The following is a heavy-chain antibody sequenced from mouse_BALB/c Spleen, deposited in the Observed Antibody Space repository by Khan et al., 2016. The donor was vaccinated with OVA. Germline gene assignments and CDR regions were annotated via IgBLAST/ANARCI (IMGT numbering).Heavy chain of an antibody. V-gene: IGHV2-6-1*01. D-gene: IGHD2-10*01. CDR1: GFSLTDYG. CDR2: IWSDGST. Sequence: VQLQESGPGLVAPSQSLSITCTISGFSLTDYGVHWVRQPPGKGLEWLVVIWSDGSTTYNSALKSRLSIIKDNSKSQIFLKKNSLQTDDTAMYYCSIQPYYHYYIMDYWGQGTSVTVSS. CDR3: SIQPYYHYYIMDY. J-gene: IGHJ4*01.